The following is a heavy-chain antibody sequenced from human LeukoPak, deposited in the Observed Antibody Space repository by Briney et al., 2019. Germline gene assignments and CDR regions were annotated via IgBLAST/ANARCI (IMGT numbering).Heavy chain of an antibody. V-gene: IGHV3-33*06. CDR1: GFTFSNYG. J-gene: IGHJ4*02. Sequence: PGGSLRLSCAASGFTFSNYGMHWVRQAPDKGLEWVAVIWYDGSNKYYADSVKGRFTISRDNSKNTLYLQMNSLRAEDTAVYYCAKDGDLTGTIDYWGQGTLVTVSS. CDR3: AKDGDLTGTIDY. CDR2: IWYDGSNK. D-gene: IGHD1-7*01.